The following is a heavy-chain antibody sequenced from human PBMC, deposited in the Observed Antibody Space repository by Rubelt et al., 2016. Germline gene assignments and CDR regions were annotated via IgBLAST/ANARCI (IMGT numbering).Heavy chain of an antibody. Sequence: VQLQESGPGLVKPSETLSLTCTVSGYSISSGYYWGWIRQPPGKGLEWVSSISSSSSYIYYADSVKGRFTISRDNAKNSLYLQMNSLRAEDTAVYYCARELPDAFDIWGQGTMVTVSS. CDR2: ISSSSSYI. D-gene: IGHD2-21*01. V-gene: IGHV3-21*01. CDR1: GYSISSGYY. CDR3: ARELPDAFDI. J-gene: IGHJ3*02.